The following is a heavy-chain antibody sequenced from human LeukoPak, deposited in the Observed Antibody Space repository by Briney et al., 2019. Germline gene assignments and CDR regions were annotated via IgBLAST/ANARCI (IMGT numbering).Heavy chain of an antibody. V-gene: IGHV3-49*03. CDR1: GFSFGDYP. Sequence: GGSLRLSCTTSGFSFGDYPVSWFRQAPGKGLEWVGFIRSKVYGGTTEYAASVKDRFTISRDDSKGIAYLQMNGLESADTAMYYCTGQRGSSFGAGSWGQGTLVTVSS. D-gene: IGHD5-18*01. J-gene: IGHJ5*02. CDR2: IRSKVYGGTT. CDR3: TGQRGSSFGAGS.